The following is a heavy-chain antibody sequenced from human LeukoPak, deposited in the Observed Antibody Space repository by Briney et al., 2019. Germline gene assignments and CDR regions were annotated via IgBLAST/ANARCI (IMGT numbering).Heavy chain of an antibody. D-gene: IGHD2-15*01. CDR3: ASGYCSGGSCYGLLDY. Sequence: ASVKVSCKASGYTFTSHSISWVRQAPGQGLEWMGWISAYNGNTNYAQKLQGRVTMTTDTSTKTAYMELRSLRSDDTAVYYCASGYCSGGSCYGLLDYWGQGTLVIVSS. J-gene: IGHJ4*02. CDR2: ISAYNGNT. CDR1: GYTFTSHS. V-gene: IGHV1-18*01.